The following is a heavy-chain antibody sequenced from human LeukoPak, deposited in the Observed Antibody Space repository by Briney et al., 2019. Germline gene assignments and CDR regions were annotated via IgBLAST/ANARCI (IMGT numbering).Heavy chain of an antibody. CDR1: GGTFSSYA. Sequence: GASVKVSCKASGGTFSSYAISWVRQAPGQGLEWMGGIIPIFGTANYAQKFQGRVTITADESTGTAYMELSSLRSEDTAVYYCARDRSYGGKYYFDYWGQGTLVTVSS. V-gene: IGHV1-69*13. CDR2: IIPIFGTA. D-gene: IGHD5-18*01. CDR3: ARDRSYGGKYYFDY. J-gene: IGHJ4*02.